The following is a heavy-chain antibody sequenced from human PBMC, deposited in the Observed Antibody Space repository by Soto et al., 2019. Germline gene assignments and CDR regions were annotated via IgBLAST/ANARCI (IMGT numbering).Heavy chain of an antibody. CDR2: ISPYNDYT. Sequence: QVQLVQSAAEVKKPGASVKVSCQASGYTFIRYGITWVRQAPGQGLEWMGWISPYNDYTIYAQKFQGRLTMTTDTSTRITYRALRGLKSDDTAVYYCARGGYYDTSWGKLSHYGLDVWGQGTSVTVSS. CDR3: ARGGYYDTSWGKLSHYGLDV. CDR1: GYTFIRYG. D-gene: IGHD3-22*01. J-gene: IGHJ6*02. V-gene: IGHV1-18*01.